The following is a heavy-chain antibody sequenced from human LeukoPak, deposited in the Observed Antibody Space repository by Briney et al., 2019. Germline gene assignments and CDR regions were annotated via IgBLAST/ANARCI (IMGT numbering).Heavy chain of an antibody. Sequence: PSETLSLTCTVSGGSISSYYWSWIRQPPGKGLEWIGYIYYSGSTNYNPSLKSRVTISVDTSKNQFSLKLSSVTAADTAVYYCARAGPISGSYSNLDYWGQGTLVTVSS. CDR3: ARAGPISGSYSNLDY. D-gene: IGHD1-26*01. J-gene: IGHJ4*02. CDR1: GGSISSYY. CDR2: IYYSGST. V-gene: IGHV4-59*01.